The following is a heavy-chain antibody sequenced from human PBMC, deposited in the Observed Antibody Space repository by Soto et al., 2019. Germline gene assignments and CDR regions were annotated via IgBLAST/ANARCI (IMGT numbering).Heavy chain of an antibody. CDR2: VNLNTGGT. CDR3: ARDPSSFLGRVYGMDV. CDR1: GYSFTGHY. V-gene: IGHV1-2*02. J-gene: IGHJ6*02. Sequence: QVQHVQSGAEVKKPGDSVKVSCKASGYSFTGHYMHWVRRAPGRSPEWMGWVNLNTGGTDYAQEFQGRVTMTTATSIRTVYLEVTGLKFDDTAIYYCARDPSSFLGRVYGMDVWGQGTAVTVSS.